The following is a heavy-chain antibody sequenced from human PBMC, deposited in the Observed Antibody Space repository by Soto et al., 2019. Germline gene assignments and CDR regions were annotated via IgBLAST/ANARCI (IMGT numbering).Heavy chain of an antibody. V-gene: IGHV4-34*01. CDR3: ARGSLLMVRGVIRWFDP. CDR1: GGSFSGYY. D-gene: IGHD3-10*01. Sequence: QVQLQQWGAGLLKPSETLSLTCAVYGGSFSGYYWSWIRQPPGKGLEWIGEINHSGSTNYNPSLKSRVTISVDTSKTKFSLKLCSVTAADTAVYYCARGSLLMVRGVIRWFDPWGQGTLVTVSS. CDR2: INHSGST. J-gene: IGHJ5*02.